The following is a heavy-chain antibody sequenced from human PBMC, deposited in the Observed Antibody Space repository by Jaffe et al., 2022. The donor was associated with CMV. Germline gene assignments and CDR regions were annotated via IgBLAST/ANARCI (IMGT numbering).Heavy chain of an antibody. D-gene: IGHD3-10*01. Sequence: QVQLQQWGAGLLKPSETLSLTCAVYGGSFSGYYWSWIRQPPGKGLEWIGEINHSGSTNYNPSLKSRVTISVDTSKNQFSLKLSSVTAADTAVYYCARGPRGSRSYYYYYMDVWGKGTTVTVSS. J-gene: IGHJ6*03. V-gene: IGHV4-34*01. CDR2: INHSGST. CDR1: GGSFSGYY. CDR3: ARGPRGSRSYYYYYMDV.